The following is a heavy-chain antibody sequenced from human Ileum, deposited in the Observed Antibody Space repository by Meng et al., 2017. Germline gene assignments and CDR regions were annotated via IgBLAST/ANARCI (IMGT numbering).Heavy chain of an antibody. Sequence: GESLMTSCAASGFTCSNYTMSWVRQAPGKGLEWVSVISDSGGRTYYTDSVKGRFSISRDNSKNTLYLQMNSLRAEDTAVYYCAKGQTNSWYYFDYWGQGTLVTVSS. V-gene: IGHV3-23*01. CDR1: GFTCSNYT. CDR2: ISDSGGRT. CDR3: AKGQTNSWYYFDY. D-gene: IGHD4-11*01. J-gene: IGHJ4*02.